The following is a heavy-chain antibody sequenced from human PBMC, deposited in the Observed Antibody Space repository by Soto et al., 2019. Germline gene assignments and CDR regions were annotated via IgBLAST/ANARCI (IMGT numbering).Heavy chain of an antibody. Sequence: GGSLRLSCATSGFTFSDFYVSWVRQAPGKGPEWVSYISDDGYTIYYADSVKGRFTISRDNAKNSLDLQMTNLRAEDTAVYCCARGGGGGLFEHWGQGVLVTVSS. V-gene: IGHV3-11*04. J-gene: IGHJ4*02. CDR1: GFTFSDFY. CDR2: ISDDGYTI. CDR3: ARGGGGGLFEH. D-gene: IGHD2-21*01.